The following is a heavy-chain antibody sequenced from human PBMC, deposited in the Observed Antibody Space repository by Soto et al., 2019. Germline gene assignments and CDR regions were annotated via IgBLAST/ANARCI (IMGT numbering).Heavy chain of an antibody. D-gene: IGHD4-17*01. V-gene: IGHV6-1*01. CDR1: GDSVSSNSAA. J-gene: IGHJ6*02. CDR2: TYYRSKWYN. Sequence: SQTLSLTCAISGDSVSSNSAAWNWIRQSPSRGLEWLGRTYYRSKWYNDYAVSVKSRITINPDTSKNQFSLQLNSVTPEDTAVYYCARDGTTVTTGLYYYYYYYGMDVWGQGTTVTVSS. CDR3: ARDGTTVTTGLYYYYYYYGMDV.